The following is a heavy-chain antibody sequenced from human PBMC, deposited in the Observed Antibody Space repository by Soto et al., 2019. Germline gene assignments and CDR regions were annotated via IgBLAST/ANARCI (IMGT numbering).Heavy chain of an antibody. D-gene: IGHD1-26*01. CDR3: ASRSGSLAFDI. CDR2: IIPIFGTA. CDR1: GGTFSSYA. J-gene: IGHJ3*02. V-gene: IGHV1-69*13. Sequence: GASVKVSCKASGGTFSSYAISWVRQAPGQGLEWMGEIIPIFGTANYAQKFQGRVTITADESTSTAYMELSSLRSEDTAVYYCASRSGSLAFDIWGQGTMVTVSS.